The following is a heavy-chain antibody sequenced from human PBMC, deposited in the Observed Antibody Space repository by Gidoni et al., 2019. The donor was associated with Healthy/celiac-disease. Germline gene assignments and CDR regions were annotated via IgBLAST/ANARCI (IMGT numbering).Heavy chain of an antibody. J-gene: IGHJ4*02. Sequence: EVQLLASGGGLVPPGGSLSLSCAASGFTFSSYAMSWVRQAPGKGLEWVSAISGSGGSTYYADPVKGRFTISRENSKNTLYLQMNSRRAEDTAGYYCEKDGEPPSGQWLVPIIDYWGQGTLVTVSS. D-gene: IGHD6-19*01. V-gene: IGHV3-23*01. CDR2: ISGSGGST. CDR3: EKDGEPPSGQWLVPIIDY. CDR1: GFTFSSYA.